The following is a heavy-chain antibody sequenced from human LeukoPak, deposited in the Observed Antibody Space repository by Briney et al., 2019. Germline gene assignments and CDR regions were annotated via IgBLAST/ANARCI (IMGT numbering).Heavy chain of an antibody. CDR2: IYYSGGT. CDR1: GGSISSSSYY. CDR3: ARHPATMVRGVAHWYFDL. Sequence: SETLSLTCTGSGGSISSSSYYWGWIRQPPGKGLEWIGSIYYSGGTYYNPSLKSRVTISVDTSKNQFSLKLSSVTAAGTAVYYCARHPATMVRGVAHWYFDLWGRGTLVTVSS. D-gene: IGHD3-10*01. V-gene: IGHV4-39*01. J-gene: IGHJ2*01.